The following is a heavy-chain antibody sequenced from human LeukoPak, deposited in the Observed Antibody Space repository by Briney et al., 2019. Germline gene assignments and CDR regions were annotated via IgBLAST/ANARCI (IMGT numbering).Heavy chain of an antibody. V-gene: IGHV3-48*03. J-gene: IGHJ4*02. D-gene: IGHD2-15*01. CDR1: GFTSSSYE. CDR2: ISSSGSTI. Sequence: GGSLRLSCVASGFTSSSYEMNWVRQAPGKGLEWVSYISSSGSTIYYADSVKGRFTISRDNAKNSLYLQMNSLRAEDTAVYYCASSCIGGSCYLDWGQGTLVTVSS. CDR3: ASSCIGGSCYLD.